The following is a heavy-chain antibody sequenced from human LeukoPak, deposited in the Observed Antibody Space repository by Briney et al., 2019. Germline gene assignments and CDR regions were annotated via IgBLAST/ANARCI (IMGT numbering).Heavy chain of an antibody. CDR2: MNPNSGNT. D-gene: IGHD5-18*01. Sequence: GASVKVSCKASGYTFTSYDINWVRQATGQGLEWMGWMNPNSGNTGYAQKFQGRVTMTRNTSISTAYMELSSLRSEDTAVYYCARGSGIQLWPGHYYYGMDVWGQGTTVTVSS. V-gene: IGHV1-8*01. J-gene: IGHJ6*02. CDR3: ARGSGIQLWPGHYYYGMDV. CDR1: GYTFTSYD.